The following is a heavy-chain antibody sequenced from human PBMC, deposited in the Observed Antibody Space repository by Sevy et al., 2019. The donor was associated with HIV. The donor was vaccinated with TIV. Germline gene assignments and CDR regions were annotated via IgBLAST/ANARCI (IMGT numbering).Heavy chain of an antibody. J-gene: IGHJ3*01. D-gene: IGHD3-10*01. V-gene: IGHV3-21*01. Sequence: GGSLGLSCAASGFTFSTYMMNWVRQAPGKGLEWVSSISGSSNYIYYADSVKGRFTISRDNAKNSLFLQMNSLRVEDTAVYYCARPYGSGSWEAFDLWGQGTMVTVSS. CDR3: ARPYGSGSWEAFDL. CDR2: ISGSSNYI. CDR1: GFTFSTYM.